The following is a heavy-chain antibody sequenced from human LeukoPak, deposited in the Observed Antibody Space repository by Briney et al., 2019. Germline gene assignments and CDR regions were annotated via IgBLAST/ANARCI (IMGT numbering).Heavy chain of an antibody. D-gene: IGHD3-22*01. CDR2: INPSGGST. CDR3: ARPPSKYYYDSSGYYGY. Sequence: GASVKVSCKASGYTFSSYYMHWVRQAPGQGLEWMGIINPSGGSTKYAQKFQGRVTMTRDTSTSTVYMELSSLRSEDTAVYYWARPPSKYYYDSSGYYGYWGQGTLVTVSS. V-gene: IGHV1-46*03. CDR1: GYTFSSYY. J-gene: IGHJ4*02.